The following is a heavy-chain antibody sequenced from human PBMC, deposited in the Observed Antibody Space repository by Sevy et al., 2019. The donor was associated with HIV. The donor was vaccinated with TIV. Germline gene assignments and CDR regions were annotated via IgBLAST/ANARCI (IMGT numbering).Heavy chain of an antibody. J-gene: IGHJ4*02. CDR3: ARDAISGSYYYFDY. CDR2: INPNSGGT. CDR1: GYTFTGYY. V-gene: IGHV1-2*02. Sequence: ASVKVSYKASGYTFTGYYMHWVRQAPGQGLEWMGWINPNSGGTNYAQKFQGRVTMTRDTSISTAYMELSRLRSDDTAVYYCARDAISGSYYYFDYWGQGTLVTVSS. D-gene: IGHD1-26*01.